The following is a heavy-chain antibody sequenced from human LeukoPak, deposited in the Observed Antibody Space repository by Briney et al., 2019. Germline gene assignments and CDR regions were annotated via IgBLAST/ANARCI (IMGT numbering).Heavy chain of an antibody. CDR2: ISSGSGYI. CDR1: GFTFSSYG. Sequence: GGSLRLSCAASGFTFSSYGMHWVRQAPGKGLEWVSSISSGSGYIYYADSVKGRFTISRDNAKNSLYLQLNSLRAEDTAVYYCARVFFRDYGDYVGFYYMDVWGKGTTVTVSS. D-gene: IGHD4-17*01. CDR3: ARVFFRDYGDYVGFYYMDV. V-gene: IGHV3-21*01. J-gene: IGHJ6*03.